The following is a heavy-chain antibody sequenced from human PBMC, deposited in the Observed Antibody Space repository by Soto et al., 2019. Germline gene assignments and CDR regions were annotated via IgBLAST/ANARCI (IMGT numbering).Heavy chain of an antibody. V-gene: IGHV1-69*01. D-gene: IGHD2-21*01. Sequence: QVQLVQSGAEVKKPGSSVKVSCKASGGTFSIYTISCVRQAPGQGLERMGGSAHSAQKYQGRLTVTADESTSTVYVEFSSLTSEDTAVYYCARAGPPAIAWFDPWGQGTLVSVSS. CDR3: ARAGPPAIAWFDP. CDR2: SA. CDR1: GGTFSIYT. J-gene: IGHJ5*02.